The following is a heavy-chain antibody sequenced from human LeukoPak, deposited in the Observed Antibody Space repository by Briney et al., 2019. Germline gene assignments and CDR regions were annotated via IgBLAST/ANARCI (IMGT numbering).Heavy chain of an antibody. J-gene: IGHJ3*02. V-gene: IGHV3-7*01. CDR3: ARVAGSGSLAAFDI. CDR1: GFIFSNYW. Sequence: GGSLRLSCAASGFIFSNYWMSWVRQAPGKGLEWVANIKEDGSEKYYVESVKGRFTISRDNAKNTLYLQMNSLRAEDTAVYYCARVAGSGSLAAFDIWGQGTMVTVSS. D-gene: IGHD3-10*01. CDR2: IKEDGSEK.